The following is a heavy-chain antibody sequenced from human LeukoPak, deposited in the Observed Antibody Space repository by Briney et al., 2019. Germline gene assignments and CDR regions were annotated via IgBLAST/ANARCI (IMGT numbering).Heavy chain of an antibody. CDR2: ISGSGGST. V-gene: IGHV3-23*01. D-gene: IGHD4/OR15-4a*01. J-gene: IGHJ6*02. CDR3: TSGAKWSDTRAHYYYGMGV. CDR1: GFTFSSYA. Sequence: PGGSLRLSCAASGFTFSSYAMSWVRQAPGKGLEWVSAISGSGGSTYYADSVKGRFTISRDNSKNTLYLQMNSLRADDTAVYYCTSGAKWSDTRAHYYYGMGVWGQGTTVTVSS.